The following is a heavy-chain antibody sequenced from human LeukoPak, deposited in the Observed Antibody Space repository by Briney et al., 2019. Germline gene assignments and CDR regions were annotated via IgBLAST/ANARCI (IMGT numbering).Heavy chain of an antibody. V-gene: IGHV3-48*01. Sequence: PGGSLRLSCAASGFTFSSYSMNWVRQAPGKGLEWVSYISSSSSTIYYADSVKGRFTISRDNAKNSLYLQMNGLRAEDTAVYYCATEGYRWGQGTLVTVSS. CDR2: ISSSSSTI. CDR1: GFTFSSYS. CDR3: ATEGYR. D-gene: IGHD1-1*01. J-gene: IGHJ4*02.